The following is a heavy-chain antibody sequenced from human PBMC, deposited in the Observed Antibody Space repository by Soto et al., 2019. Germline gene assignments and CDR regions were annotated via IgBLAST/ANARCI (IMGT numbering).Heavy chain of an antibody. CDR1: GFTFSSYA. CDR2: ISGSGGST. V-gene: IGHV3-23*01. J-gene: IGHJ4*02. CDR3: AKDFPYYYDSSGPSPFDY. Sequence: LRLSCAASGFTFSSYAMSWVRQAPGKGLEWVSAISGSGGSTYYADSVKGRFTISRDNSKNTLYLQMNSLRAEDTAVYYCAKDFPYYYDSSGPSPFDYWGQGTLVTVSS. D-gene: IGHD3-22*01.